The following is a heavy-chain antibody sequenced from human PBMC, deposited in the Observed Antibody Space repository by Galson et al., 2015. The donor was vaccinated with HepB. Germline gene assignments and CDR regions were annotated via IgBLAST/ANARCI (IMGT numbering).Heavy chain of an antibody. CDR1: GFTFRSYA. J-gene: IGHJ4*02. D-gene: IGHD2-15*01. Sequence: SLRLSCAASGFTFRSYAMHWVRQAPGKGLEWVSSITSSGGNSYYTESVKGRFTISRDNSKNTVLLQLNSLRVEDTAVYYCAKDGVMVAANPYHFHYWGQGTLVTVSS. V-gene: IGHV3-23*01. CDR2: ITSSGGNS. CDR3: AKDGVMVAANPYHFHY.